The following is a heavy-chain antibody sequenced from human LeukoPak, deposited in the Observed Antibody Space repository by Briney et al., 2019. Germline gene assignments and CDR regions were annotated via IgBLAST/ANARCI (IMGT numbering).Heavy chain of an antibody. J-gene: IGHJ4*02. CDR1: GGSISSYY. Sequence: SETLSLTCTVSGGSISSYYWSWIRQPPGKGLEWIGYIYYSGSTNYNPSLKSRVTISVDTSKNQFSLKLSSVTAADTAVYYCARGGEQLVRDLLWGQGTLVTVSS. CDR3: ARGGEQLVRDLL. D-gene: IGHD6-13*01. CDR2: IYYSGST. V-gene: IGHV4-59*12.